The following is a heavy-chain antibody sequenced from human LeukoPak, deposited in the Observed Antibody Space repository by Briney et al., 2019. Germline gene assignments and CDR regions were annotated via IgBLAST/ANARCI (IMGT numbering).Heavy chain of an antibody. CDR2: TSYDRSHI. D-gene: IGHD2-15*01. CDR3: ARGRDYCSDY. J-gene: IGHJ4*02. Sequence: GGSLRLSCAASGFTFSSYAMHWVRQAPGKGLEWVAVTSYDRSHIYYPDSVKGRFTISRDNPKNTLYLQMNSLGPEDTALYYCARGRDYCSDYWGQGTLVTVSS. CDR1: GFTFSSYA. V-gene: IGHV3-30*04.